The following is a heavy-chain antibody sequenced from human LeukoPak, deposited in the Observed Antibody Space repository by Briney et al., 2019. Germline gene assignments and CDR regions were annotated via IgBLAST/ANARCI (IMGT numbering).Heavy chain of an antibody. D-gene: IGHD6-19*01. CDR3: ARLAIRGQWLAGALVG. V-gene: IGHV4-34*01. CDR2: INHSGST. J-gene: IGHJ4*02. CDR1: GGSFSGYY. Sequence: SETLSLTCAVYGGSFSGYYWSWIRQPPGKGLEWIGEINHSGSTNYNPSLKSRVTISVDTSKNQFSLKLSSVTAADTAVYYCARLAIRGQWLAGALVGWGQGTLVTVSS.